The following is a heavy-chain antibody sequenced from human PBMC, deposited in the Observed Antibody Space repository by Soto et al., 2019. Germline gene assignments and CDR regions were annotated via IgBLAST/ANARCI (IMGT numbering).Heavy chain of an antibody. V-gene: IGHV5-51*01. J-gene: IGHJ5*02. CDR1: GYTFSHYG. Sequence: PGESLKIPCTVSGYTFSHYGVAWVRQMPEKGLEWMGIIYPYDSNTRYSPSFQGQVTISADKSVSTAYLQWSSLKASDTAMYYCARFGGAALSYNWFDLWGQGTLVTVSS. D-gene: IGHD3-16*01. CDR2: IYPYDSNT. CDR3: ARFGGAALSYNWFDL.